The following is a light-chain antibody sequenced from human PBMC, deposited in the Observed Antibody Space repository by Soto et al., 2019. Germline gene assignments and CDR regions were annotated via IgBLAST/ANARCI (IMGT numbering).Light chain of an antibody. Sequence: DIQLTQSPSSLSASVGDKVTITCRASQGSSSDLAWYQQKPGKAPELLIYAASTLQSGVPSRFSGSGSGTEFTLTISSLQPEDFATYYCQQLNSYPLTFGGGTKVEIK. V-gene: IGKV1-9*01. CDR1: QGSSSD. CDR2: AAS. J-gene: IGKJ4*01. CDR3: QQLNSYPLT.